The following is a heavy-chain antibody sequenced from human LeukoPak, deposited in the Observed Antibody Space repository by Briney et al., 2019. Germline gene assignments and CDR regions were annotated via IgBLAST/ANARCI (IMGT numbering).Heavy chain of an antibody. V-gene: IGHV1-69*13. CDR3: ARGGSMVREVNVLRRFDP. D-gene: IGHD3-10*01. CDR2: IIPIFGVA. Sequence: SVKVSFKDSGGTFRSYLITWVRQAPGQGLEWMGGIIPIFGVANYAQKFQGGVTITADESSTTAYMELSSLRSEDTAIYYCARGGSMVREVNVLRRFDPWGQGTLRTVSS. J-gene: IGHJ5*02. CDR1: GGTFRSYL.